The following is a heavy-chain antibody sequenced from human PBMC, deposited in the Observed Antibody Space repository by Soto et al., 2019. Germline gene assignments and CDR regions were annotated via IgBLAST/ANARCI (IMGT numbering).Heavy chain of an antibody. CDR1: GFTVSSNY. J-gene: IGHJ6*02. D-gene: IGHD2-2*01. V-gene: IGHV3-53*02. CDR2: IYSGGST. CDR3: ARDPPATRHGMDV. Sequence: EVQLVETGGGLIQPGGSLRLSCAASGFTVSSNYMSWVRQAPGKGLEWVSVIYSGGSTYYAYSVRGRFTISRDNSKNTLYLQMKSLRAEDTAVYYCARDPPATRHGMDVWGQGTTVTVSS.